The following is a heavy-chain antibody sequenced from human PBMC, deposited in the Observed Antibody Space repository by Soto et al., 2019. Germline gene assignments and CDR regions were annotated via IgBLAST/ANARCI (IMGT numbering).Heavy chain of an antibody. Sequence: QVQLQESGPGLVKPSGTLSLTCVVSGGSISNNDWWSWVRQSPGKGLEWIGEIHHSGSPNYNPSLKSRVNITVDKSKNQLSLELTAVTGADTAVYFCVVNGDYSMGVLGQGTTVTVSS. V-gene: IGHV4-4*02. CDR1: GGSISNNDW. J-gene: IGHJ6*02. D-gene: IGHD5-12*01. CDR2: IHHSGSP. CDR3: VVNGDYSMGV.